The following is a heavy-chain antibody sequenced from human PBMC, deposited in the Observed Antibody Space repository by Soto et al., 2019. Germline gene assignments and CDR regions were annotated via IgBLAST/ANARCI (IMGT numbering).Heavy chain of an antibody. Sequence: QVQLVQSGAEVKKPGASVKVSCKASGYSITCCAMHWVRQAPGQRLEWMVWINTVNGDTKYSQKFQGRVTISRDTSANTAYMELRSLRAEDTAVYYCARDVGGTSGWFDPWGQGTLIVVSS. J-gene: IGHJ5*02. V-gene: IGHV1-3*04. CDR2: INTVNGDT. D-gene: IGHD3-10*02. CDR1: GYSITCCA. CDR3: ARDVGGTSGWFDP.